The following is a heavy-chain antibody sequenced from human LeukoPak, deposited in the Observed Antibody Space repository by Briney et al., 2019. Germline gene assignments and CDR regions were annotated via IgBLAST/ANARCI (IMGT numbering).Heavy chain of an antibody. J-gene: IGHJ4*02. CDR3: AKPVGKYSSSWYSLGY. CDR1: GFTFSSYG. D-gene: IGHD6-13*01. CDR2: ISYDGSNK. V-gene: IGHV3-30*18. Sequence: PGGSLRLSCAASGFTFSSYGMHWARQAPGKGLEWVAVISYDGSNKYYADSVKGRFTISRDNSKNTLYLQMNSLRAEDTAVYYCAKPVGKYSSSWYSLGYWGQGTLVTVSS.